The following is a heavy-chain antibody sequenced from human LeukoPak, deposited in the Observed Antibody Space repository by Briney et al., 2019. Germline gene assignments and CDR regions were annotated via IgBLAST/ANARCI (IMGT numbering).Heavy chain of an antibody. CDR1: GLTFSSYW. CDR2: IKQDGSEK. J-gene: IGHJ4*02. CDR3: VRDGDTSGYTN. Sequence: GGSLRISCAASGLTFSSYWMHWVRQASGTGLEWVANIKQDGSEKYYVDSVKGRFTISRDNAKNSLYLQMNSLRAEDTAVYSCVRDGDTSGYTNWGQGTLVTVSS. D-gene: IGHD3-22*01. V-gene: IGHV3-7*01.